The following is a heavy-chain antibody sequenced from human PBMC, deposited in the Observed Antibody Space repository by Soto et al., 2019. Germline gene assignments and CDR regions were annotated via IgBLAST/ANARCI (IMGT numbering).Heavy chain of an antibody. CDR2: INHSGSA. D-gene: IGHD2-8*02. V-gene: IGHV4-34*01. CDR3: XXXXXXXXXXXXXWYYFDS. J-gene: IGHJ4*02. CDR1: GGSFSGYI. Sequence: QVQLQQSGAGLLKPSETLSLTCDVYGGSFSGYIWTWIRQTPGKGLQWIGQINHSGSANYNPSLKSRVTXXXXXXXXXXXXXXXXXXXXXXXXXXXXXXXXXXXXXXXXWYYFDSWGQGTQVTVSS.